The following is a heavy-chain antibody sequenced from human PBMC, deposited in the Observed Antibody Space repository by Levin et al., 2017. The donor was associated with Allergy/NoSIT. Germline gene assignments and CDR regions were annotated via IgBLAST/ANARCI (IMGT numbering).Heavy chain of an antibody. CDR1: GFIVSSNY. J-gene: IGHJ2*01. D-gene: IGHD2-15*01. CDR2: IYSGGST. CDR3: ARGLTRYSFDL. Sequence: PGGSLRLSCAASGFIVSSNYMMWVRQAPGKGLEWVSVIYSGGSTYHADSVEGRFTISRDNSKNTVYLQMNSLRAEDTALYYCARGLTRYSFDLWGRGTLVTVS. V-gene: IGHV3-53*01.